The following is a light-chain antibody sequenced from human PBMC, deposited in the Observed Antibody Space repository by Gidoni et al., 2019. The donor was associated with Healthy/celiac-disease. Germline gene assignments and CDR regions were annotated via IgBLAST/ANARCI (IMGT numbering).Light chain of an antibody. J-gene: IGKJ4*01. V-gene: IGKV3-20*01. CDR3: QHFGN. CDR2: GAS. Sequence: EIVLTQSTGTLSLSPGQSATLSCRASQSISSSQLAWYQQKPGQAPRPLMYGASSRATGIPDRFRGSGSGTDFTLTISRLEPEDFAVYYCQHFGNFGGGTKVE. CDR1: QSISSSQ.